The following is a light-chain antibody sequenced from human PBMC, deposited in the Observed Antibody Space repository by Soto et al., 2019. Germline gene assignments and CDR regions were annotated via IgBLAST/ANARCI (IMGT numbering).Light chain of an antibody. J-gene: IGKJ2*01. Sequence: DIPMTQSPATLTASVGGRVTITCRASQRITTRLAWYQQKPGKAPKFLIYDASSLESGVPSRFSGSVSGTEFTLTISSLHPDDFATYYCQQYNTYPYTFGQGTKLEIK. CDR2: DAS. CDR1: QRITTR. CDR3: QQYNTYPYT. V-gene: IGKV1-5*01.